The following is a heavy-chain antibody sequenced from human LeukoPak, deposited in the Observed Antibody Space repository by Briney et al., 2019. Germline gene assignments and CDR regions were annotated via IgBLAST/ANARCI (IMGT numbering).Heavy chain of an antibody. D-gene: IGHD3-10*01. V-gene: IGHV1-46*01. J-gene: IGHJ5*02. CDR1: GYTFTSYY. CDR3: ARDVYDSGSYNWFDP. Sequence: ASVKVSCKASGYTFTSYYMHWVRQAPGQGLEGMGIINPSGGSTSYAQKFQGRVTMTRDMSTSTVYMELSSLRSEDTAVYYCARDVYDSGSYNWFDPWGQGTLVTVSS. CDR2: INPSGGST.